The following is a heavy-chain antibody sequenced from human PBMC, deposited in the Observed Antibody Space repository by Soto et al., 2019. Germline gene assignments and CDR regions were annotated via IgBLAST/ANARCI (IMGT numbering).Heavy chain of an antibody. Sequence: PSETLSLTCTVSGGSISSDDYYWSWIRQPPGKGLECIGYIYYSGSTYYNPSLKSRVTISVDTSKNQFSLKLSSLIAADTAVYYCARHSPPFFYGSGPWDVWGQGTTVTVSS. D-gene: IGHD3-10*01. CDR3: ARHSPPFFYGSGPWDV. CDR1: GGSISSDDYY. J-gene: IGHJ6*02. V-gene: IGHV4-30-4*01. CDR2: IYYSGST.